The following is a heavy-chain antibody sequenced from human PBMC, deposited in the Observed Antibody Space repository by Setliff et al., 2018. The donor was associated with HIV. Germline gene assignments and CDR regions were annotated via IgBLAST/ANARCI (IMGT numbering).Heavy chain of an antibody. CDR3: ARESYV. J-gene: IGHJ6*02. CDR1: GFTFSSYA. V-gene: IGHV3-30-3*01. Sequence: GGSLRLSCAASGFTFSSYAMHWVRQAPGKGLEWVAVISYDGSNKYYADSVKGRFTISRDNSKNTLYLQMNSLRAEDTAVYYCARESYVWGQGTTVTVSS. CDR2: ISYDGSNK.